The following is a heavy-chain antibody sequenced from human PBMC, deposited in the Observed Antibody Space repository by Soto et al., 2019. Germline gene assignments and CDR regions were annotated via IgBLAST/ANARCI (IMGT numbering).Heavy chain of an antibody. J-gene: IGHJ6*02. CDR1: GFTFSSYG. CDR2: IWYDGSNK. D-gene: IGHD4-4*01. CDR3: ASDTVRAGHRTLSYYYGMDV. V-gene: IGHV3-33*01. Sequence: SGGSLRLSCAASGFTFSSYGMHCVRQAPGKGLEWVAVIWYDGSNKYYADSVKGRFTISRDNSKNTLYLQMNSLRAEDTAVYYCASDTVRAGHRTLSYYYGMDVWGQGTTVTVSS.